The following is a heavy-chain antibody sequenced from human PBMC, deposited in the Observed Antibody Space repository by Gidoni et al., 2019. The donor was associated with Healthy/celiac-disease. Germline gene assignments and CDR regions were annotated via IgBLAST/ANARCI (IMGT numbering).Heavy chain of an antibody. CDR3: AKDHPKRRQTNYYDSSGYLYY. J-gene: IGHJ4*01. Sequence: QVQLVESGGGVVQPGRSLRLSCAASGFTFSSYGMHWVRQAPGKGLEWVAVSSYEGSNKYYEDSVKGRFTISKDNSKNTLYLQMNGLRAEDTAVYYCAKDHPKRRQTNYYDSSGYLYYWGQGTLVTVSS. CDR1: GFTFSSYG. V-gene: IGHV3-30*18. D-gene: IGHD3-22*01. CDR2: SSYEGSNK.